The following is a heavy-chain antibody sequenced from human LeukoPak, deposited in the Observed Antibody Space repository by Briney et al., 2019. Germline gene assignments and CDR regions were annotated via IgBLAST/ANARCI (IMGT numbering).Heavy chain of an antibody. D-gene: IGHD2-2*01. CDR1: GGSLSSHY. Sequence: SGTLSLTCSDSGGSLSSHYWIWIRQPPGEGLEWLGAIDYSGATIYNPSLECRVTLTVATSKEHFYLNLSYVTAADTAVYDCAREGDSGGAVPADSWGRGWLDPWGQGTLVTVSS. J-gene: IGHJ5*02. V-gene: IGHV4-59*11. CDR2: IDYSGAT. CDR3: AREGDSGGAVPADSWGRGWLDP.